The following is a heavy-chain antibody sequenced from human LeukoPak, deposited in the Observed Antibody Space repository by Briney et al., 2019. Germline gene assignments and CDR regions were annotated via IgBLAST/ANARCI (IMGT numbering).Heavy chain of an antibody. Sequence: SETLSLTCTVSGGSIGSGDYYWSWIRQPPGKGLEWIGYIYYSGSTYYNPSLKSRVTISVDTSKNQFSLKLSSVTAADTAVYYCASTSPYYYDMGGVLDAFDIWGQGTMVTVSS. V-gene: IGHV4-30-4*08. J-gene: IGHJ3*02. CDR1: GGSIGSGDYY. CDR2: IYYSGST. D-gene: IGHD3-22*01. CDR3: ASTSPYYYDMGGVLDAFDI.